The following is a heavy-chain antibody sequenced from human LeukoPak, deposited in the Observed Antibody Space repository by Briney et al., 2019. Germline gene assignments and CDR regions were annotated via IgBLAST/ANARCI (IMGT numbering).Heavy chain of an antibody. CDR3: ARAFAAYFDY. CDR1: GGSFSGYY. J-gene: IGHJ4*02. V-gene: IGHV4-34*01. D-gene: IGHD3-16*01. Sequence: SETLSLTCAVYGGSFSGYYWSWIRQPPGKGLEWIGEINHSGSTNYNPSLKSRVTMSVDTSKSQFSLKLSSVTAADTAVYYCARAFAAYFDYWGQGTLVTVSS. CDR2: INHSGST.